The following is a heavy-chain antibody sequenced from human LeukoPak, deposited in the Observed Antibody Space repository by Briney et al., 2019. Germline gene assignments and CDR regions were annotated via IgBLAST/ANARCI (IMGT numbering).Heavy chain of an antibody. CDR2: IYYSGST. D-gene: IGHD3-22*01. CDR1: GDSIRSNNYY. J-gene: IGHJ4*02. V-gene: IGHV4-39*07. Sequence: SETLSLTCTVSGDSIRSNNYYWGWIRHPPRKGLEWIGSIYYSGSTYYHPSLKSRVTISIDTSKNQFSLKLSSVTAADTAVYYCARDHYDSSGYPFDYWGQGTLVTVSS. CDR3: ARDHYDSSGYPFDY.